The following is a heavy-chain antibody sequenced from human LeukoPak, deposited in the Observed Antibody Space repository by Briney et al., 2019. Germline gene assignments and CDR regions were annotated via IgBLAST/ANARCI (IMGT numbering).Heavy chain of an antibody. J-gene: IGHJ4*02. CDR3: ARGGDYSNYDYLTGDDY. Sequence: ASVKVSCKASGYTFTSYGIRWERQAPGQGLEWMGWISAYNGNTNYAQKLQGRVTMTTDTSTSTAYMELRSLRSDDTAVYYCARGGDYSNYDYLTGDDYWGQGTLVTVSS. CDR1: GYTFTSYG. V-gene: IGHV1-18*01. D-gene: IGHD4-4*01. CDR2: ISAYNGNT.